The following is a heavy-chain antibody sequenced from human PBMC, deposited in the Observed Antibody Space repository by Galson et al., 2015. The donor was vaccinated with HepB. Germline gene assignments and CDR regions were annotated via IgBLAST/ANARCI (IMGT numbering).Heavy chain of an antibody. CDR1: GFTFGDYT. V-gene: IGHV3-49*03. CDR3: TGDRKGGYGPFDY. D-gene: IGHD5-12*01. Sequence: SLRLSCAASGFTFGDYTMSWFRQAPGKGLEWVGFIRSKAYGGTTEYVASVKRRFTISRHDSKSTAYLQINSLKTEDTAVYYCTGDRKGGYGPFDYWGQGTLVTVSS. CDR2: IRSKAYGGTT. J-gene: IGHJ4*02.